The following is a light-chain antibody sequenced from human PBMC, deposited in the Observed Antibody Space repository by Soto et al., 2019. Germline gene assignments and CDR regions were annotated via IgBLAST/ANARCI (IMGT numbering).Light chain of an antibody. J-gene: IGKJ5*01. CDR3: QQRNFWPIT. CDR2: DAS. CDR1: QSVVND. V-gene: IGKV3-11*01. Sequence: EIVLTQSPATLSLSPGERATLSCRASQSVVNDLAWYEQKPGQAPRLLIYDASNRAAGIPARFSGSGSGTDFTLTISSLEPEDFAVYYCQQRNFWPITFGQGTRLETK.